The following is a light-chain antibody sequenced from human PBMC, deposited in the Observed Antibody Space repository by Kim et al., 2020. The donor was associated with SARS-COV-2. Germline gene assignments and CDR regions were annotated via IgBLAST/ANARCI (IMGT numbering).Light chain of an antibody. Sequence: ALGQTGRIPCQGESLRTCYASWYQQKPGQAPVLVIYAKNNRPSGIPDRFSGSNSGNTASLTITGAEAEDEADYTGYCRFSRGHYWTFGGGAPLTVL. CDR2: AKN. J-gene: IGLJ3*02. CDR1: SLRTCY. CDR3: YCRFSRGHYWT. V-gene: IGLV3-19*01.